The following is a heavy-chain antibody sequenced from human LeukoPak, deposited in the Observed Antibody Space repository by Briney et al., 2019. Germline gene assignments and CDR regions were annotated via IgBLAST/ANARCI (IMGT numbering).Heavy chain of an antibody. CDR2: INDDGSDT. CDR3: AREAKEGYCSS. D-gene: IGHD2-15*01. Sequence: PGGSLRLSCAVSGFTFKLYWMHWVRQAPGKGPVWVSRINDDGSDTTYADSVKGRFTISRDDAKNMLYLQMNSLRAEDTAVYYCAREAKEGYCSSWGQGTLVTVSS. V-gene: IGHV3-74*01. J-gene: IGHJ5*02. CDR1: GFTFKLYW.